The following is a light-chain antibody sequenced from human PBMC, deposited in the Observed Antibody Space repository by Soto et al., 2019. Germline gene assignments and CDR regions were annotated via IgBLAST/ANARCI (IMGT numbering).Light chain of an antibody. V-gene: IGKV3-20*01. CDR3: QQYGSSPLYT. CDR1: QSVSSSY. CDR2: GAS. Sequence: EIVLTQSPGTLSLATGESATLSCRASQSVSSSYLVWYQQKPGQAPRLLIYGASNRATGIPDRFSGSGSGTDFTLTISRLEPEDFAVYYCQQYGSSPLYTFGQGTKLEIK. J-gene: IGKJ2*01.